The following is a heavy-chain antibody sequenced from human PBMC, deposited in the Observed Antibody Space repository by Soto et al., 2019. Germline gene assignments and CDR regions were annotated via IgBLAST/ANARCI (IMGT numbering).Heavy chain of an antibody. CDR3: ARESEDLTSNFDY. J-gene: IGHJ4*02. CDR2: ISYDGSNK. CDR1: GFTLSIYA. V-gene: IGHV3-30-3*01. Sequence: TGGSLRLSCAASGFTLSIYAMHWVRQVPGKGLEWVAVISYDGSNKYYADSVKGRFTISRDNSKNTLYLQMNSLRAEDTAVYYCARESEDLTSNFDYWGQGTLVTVSS.